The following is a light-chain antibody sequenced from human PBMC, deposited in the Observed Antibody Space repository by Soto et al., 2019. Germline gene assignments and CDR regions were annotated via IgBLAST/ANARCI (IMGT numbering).Light chain of an antibody. J-gene: IGLJ1*01. CDR2: EVN. Sequence: QSVLTQPASVSGSPGQSITISCTGTGSDIGRYNYVSWFQQHPGKVPKLVIFEVNYRPSGVSDRFSGSKSGNTASLTITGLQAEDEADYYCTSCITANTRCVFGSGTKVTIL. V-gene: IGLV2-14*01. CDR1: GSDIGRYNY. CDR3: TSCITANTRCV.